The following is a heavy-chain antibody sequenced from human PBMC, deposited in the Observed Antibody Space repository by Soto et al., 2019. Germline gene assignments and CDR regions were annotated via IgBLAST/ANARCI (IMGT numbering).Heavy chain of an antibody. J-gene: IGHJ4*02. D-gene: IGHD1-26*01. CDR2: IYYSGST. V-gene: IGHV4-31*03. CDR1: GGSISSGGYY. Sequence: PSETLSVTCTVSGGSISSGGYYWSWIRQHPGKGLEWIGYIYYSGSTYYNPSLKSRVTISVDTSKNQFSLKLSSVTAADTAVYYCARALSGSYYFDYWGQGTLVTVSS. CDR3: ARALSGSYYFDY.